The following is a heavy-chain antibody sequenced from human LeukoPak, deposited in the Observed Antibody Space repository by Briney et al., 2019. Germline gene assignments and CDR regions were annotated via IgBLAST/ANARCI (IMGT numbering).Heavy chain of an antibody. J-gene: IGHJ4*02. D-gene: IGHD3-10*01. CDR3: AKVGGSGSSLDY. CDR1: GFTFSSHG. Sequence: GGSLRLSCAASGFTFSSHGMHWVRQAPGKGLEWVAVISYDGSNKYYADSVKGRFTISRDNSKNTLYLQMNSLRAEDTAVYYCAKVGGSGSSLDYWGQGTLVTVSS. CDR2: ISYDGSNK. V-gene: IGHV3-30*18.